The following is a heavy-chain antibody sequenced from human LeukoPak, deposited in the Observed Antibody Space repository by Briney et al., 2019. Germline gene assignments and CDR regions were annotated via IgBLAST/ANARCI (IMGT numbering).Heavy chain of an antibody. CDR3: ASQYYYDSSGFYYYYMDV. CDR2: ISSSSSYI. D-gene: IGHD3-22*01. J-gene: IGHJ6*03. Sequence: PGGSLRLSCAASGFTFSSYSMNWVRQAPGKGLEWVSSISSSSSYIYYADSVKGRFTISRDNAENSLYLQMNSLRAEDTAVYYCASQYYYDSSGFYYYYMDVWGKGTTVTVSS. V-gene: IGHV3-21*01. CDR1: GFTFSSYS.